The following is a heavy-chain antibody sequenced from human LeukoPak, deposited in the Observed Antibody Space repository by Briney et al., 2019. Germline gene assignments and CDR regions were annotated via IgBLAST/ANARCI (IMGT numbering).Heavy chain of an antibody. V-gene: IGHV3-7*04. CDR1: GFTFTTYW. J-gene: IGHJ4*02. Sequence: GGSLRLSCAASGFTFTTYWMSWVRQAPGKGLEWVANIKQYGREKNYVDSVKGRFIISRDNAKNLLYLQMNSLRAEDTAVYYCARGIRPDYWGQGTLVTVSS. CDR2: IKQYGREK. CDR3: ARGIRPDY.